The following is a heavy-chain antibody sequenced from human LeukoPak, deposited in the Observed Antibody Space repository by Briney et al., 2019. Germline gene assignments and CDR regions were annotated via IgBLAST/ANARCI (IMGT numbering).Heavy chain of an antibody. V-gene: IGHV4-34*01. D-gene: IGHD3-22*01. CDR1: GGSFSGYY. CDR2: INHSGST. Sequence: SETLSLTCAVYGGSFSGYYWSWIRQPPGKGLEWIGEINHSGSTNYNPSLKSRVTISVDTSKNQFSLKLSSVTAADTAVYYCARGLQYYYDSSGYSDYWGQGTLVTVSS. J-gene: IGHJ4*02. CDR3: ARGLQYYYDSSGYSDY.